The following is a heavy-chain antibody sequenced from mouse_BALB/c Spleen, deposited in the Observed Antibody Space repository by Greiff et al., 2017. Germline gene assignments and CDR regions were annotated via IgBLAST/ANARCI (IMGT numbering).Heavy chain of an antibody. D-gene: IGHD2-14*01. CDR3: ARGYRYDVGFAY. CDR2: IWAGGST. J-gene: IGHJ3*01. CDR1: GFSLTSYG. V-gene: IGHV2-9*02. Sequence: VQGVESGPGLVAPSQSLSITCTVSGFSLTSYGVHWVRQPPGKGLEWLGVIWAGGSTNYNSALMSRLSISKDNSKSQVFLKMNSLQTDDTAMYYCARGYRYDVGFAYWGQGTLVTVSA.